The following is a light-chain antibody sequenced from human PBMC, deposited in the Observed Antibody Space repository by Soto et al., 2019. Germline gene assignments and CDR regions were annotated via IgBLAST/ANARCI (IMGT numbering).Light chain of an antibody. CDR1: QSVDIN. V-gene: IGKV3-15*01. CDR2: GAS. Sequence: EIVMTQSPATLSVSPGERATLSCRASQSVDINLAWYQQKPGQAPRLLFYGASSRATGIPARFSGSGSGTEFTLTISSLQSEDFAVYYCQQYHNWYTFGQGTKLEIK. J-gene: IGKJ2*01. CDR3: QQYHNWYT.